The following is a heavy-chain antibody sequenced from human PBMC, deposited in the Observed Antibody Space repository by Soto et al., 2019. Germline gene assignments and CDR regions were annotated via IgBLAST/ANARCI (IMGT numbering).Heavy chain of an antibody. D-gene: IGHD4-17*01. Sequence: EVQMLESGGGLVRPGGSLRLSCAGPEFTFRTYGMSWVRQAPGKGLEWVSGISVGGTKTMYAESVRGRFTIFKDNSMNTLYLQMNNLRVEDTARYYCAEDPHGDYIRAFDAWGQGALVIVAS. V-gene: IGHV3-23*01. CDR2: ISVGGTKT. J-gene: IGHJ1*01. CDR1: EFTFRTYG. CDR3: AEDPHGDYIRAFDA.